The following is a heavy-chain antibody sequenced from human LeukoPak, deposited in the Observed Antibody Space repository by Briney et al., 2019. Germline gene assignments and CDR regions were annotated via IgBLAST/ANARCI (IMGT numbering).Heavy chain of an antibody. CDR1: GFTLSTSW. Sequence: GGSLRLSCAASGFTLSTSWMHWVRQAPGKGLVWVSRINDDGSTTTYADSVKGRFTVSRDNAKNTLYLEMNSLRAEDTAVYYCARALGSPLDYWGQGTLVTVSS. CDR2: INDDGSTT. D-gene: IGHD1-26*01. J-gene: IGHJ4*02. V-gene: IGHV3-74*01. CDR3: ARALGSPLDY.